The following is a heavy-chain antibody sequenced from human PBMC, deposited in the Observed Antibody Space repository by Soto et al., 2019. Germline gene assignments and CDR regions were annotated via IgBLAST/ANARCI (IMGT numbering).Heavy chain of an antibody. J-gene: IGHJ4*02. CDR1: GFSLTTGGVG. D-gene: IGHD3-10*01. CDR3: AHARNLITEDAQVGDFDY. V-gene: IGHV2-5*02. Sequence: QITLKESGPTLVKPTQTLTLTCDFSGFSLTTGGVGAGWVRQPPGEALEWLALIYWDDDERYNPSLKTRLTITKDPSKNQVVLIMTNMDPVDTATYYCAHARNLITEDAQVGDFDYWGQGTLVTVSS. CDR2: IYWDDDE.